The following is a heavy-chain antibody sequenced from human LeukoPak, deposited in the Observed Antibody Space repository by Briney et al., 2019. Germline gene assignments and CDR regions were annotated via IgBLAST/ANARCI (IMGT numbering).Heavy chain of an antibody. D-gene: IGHD2-15*01. V-gene: IGHV4-38-2*02. J-gene: IGHJ4*02. Sequence: SETLSLTCTVSGYSISSGYYWGWIRQPPGKGLEWIGSIYHSGSTYYNPSLKSRVTISVDTSKNQFSLKLSSVTAADTAVYYCARESVYCSGGSCYRLFDYWGQGPWSPSPQ. CDR1: GYSISSGYY. CDR3: ARESVYCSGGSCYRLFDY. CDR2: IYHSGST.